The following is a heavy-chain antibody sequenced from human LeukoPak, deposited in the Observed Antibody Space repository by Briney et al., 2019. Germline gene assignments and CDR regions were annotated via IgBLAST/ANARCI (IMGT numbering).Heavy chain of an antibody. D-gene: IGHD3-22*01. CDR2: IGTAGDT. V-gene: IGHV3-13*01. Sequence: GGSLRLSCAASGFTFSNYDMHWVRQAAGKGLEWVSGIGTAGDTHYPGSVKGRFTIPRETAKNSLYLQMNSLRAGDTAVYYCARAARYYGSTGAHAFDIWGQGTMVTVS. J-gene: IGHJ3*02. CDR3: ARAARYYGSTGAHAFDI. CDR1: GFTFSNYD.